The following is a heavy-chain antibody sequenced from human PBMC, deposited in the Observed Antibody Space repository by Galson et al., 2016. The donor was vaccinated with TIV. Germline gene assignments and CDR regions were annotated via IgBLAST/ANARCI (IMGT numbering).Heavy chain of an antibody. CDR3: ARAVGRNGVTCHVTSESFDF. CDR2: TYCRSRCYY. D-gene: IGHD3-10*01. Sequence: CAISGDSVSSNSAAWNWIRQSPSRGLEWLGRTYCRSRCYYDYAVSVKSRITIESDTSKNQFSLQLNSVTSEDTAVYYCARAVGRNGVTCHVTSESFDFWGQGTKVTVSS. J-gene: IGHJ3*01. V-gene: IGHV6-1*01. CDR1: GDSVSSNSAA.